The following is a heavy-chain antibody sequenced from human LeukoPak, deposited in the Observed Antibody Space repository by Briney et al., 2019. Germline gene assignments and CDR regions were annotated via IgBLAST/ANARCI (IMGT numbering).Heavy chain of an antibody. CDR1: GFTFSSYA. D-gene: IGHD3-10*01. V-gene: IGHV3-23*01. J-gene: IGHJ4*02. CDR3: AKDLWVTMVRGAIGLFDY. Sequence: GGSLRLSCAASGFTFSSYAMSWVRQAPGKGLEWVSSISGSGGSTYYADSVKGRFTISRDNSKNTLYLQMNSLRAEDTAVYYCAKDLWVTMVRGAIGLFDYWGQGTLVTVSS. CDR2: ISGSGGST.